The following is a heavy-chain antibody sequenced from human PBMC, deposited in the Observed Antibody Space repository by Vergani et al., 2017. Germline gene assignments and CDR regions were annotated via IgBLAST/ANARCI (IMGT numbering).Heavy chain of an antibody. D-gene: IGHD4-17*01. V-gene: IGHV3-15*01. Sequence: EVQLVESGGGLVQPGGSLRRSGAASGFTFSTPWMSWVRQAPGKGLEWVGRMKRKTDGGTTDYAAPVKGRFTISRDDSKNTLYLQMNSLKTEDTAVYYCTTREWSGDYDPPHDYWGQGTLVTVSS. CDR3: TTREWSGDYDPPHDY. CDR1: GFTFSTPW. J-gene: IGHJ4*02. CDR2: MKRKTDGGTT.